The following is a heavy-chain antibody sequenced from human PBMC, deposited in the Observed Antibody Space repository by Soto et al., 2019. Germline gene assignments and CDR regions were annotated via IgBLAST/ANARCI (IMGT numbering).Heavy chain of an antibody. CDR1: GGSFSGYQ. Sequence: QVQLQQWGAGLLKLSETLSLTCAVYGGSFSGYQWTWIRQTPGRGLEWIGEIKDSGNINYNPSPKSRATILVDTAKKQISLKLSSVTAADTAVYYCARGLILWFGELSRRGGYYYYMDVWGKGTTVTVSS. CDR3: ARGLILWFGELSRRGGYYYYMDV. J-gene: IGHJ6*03. CDR2: IKDSGNI. D-gene: IGHD3-10*01. V-gene: IGHV4-34*01.